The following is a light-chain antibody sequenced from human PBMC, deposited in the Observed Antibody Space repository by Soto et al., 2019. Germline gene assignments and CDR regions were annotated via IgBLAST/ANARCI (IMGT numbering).Light chain of an antibody. J-gene: IGKJ4*01. CDR1: QSVSSN. CDR2: GAS. Sequence: EIVMTQSPATLSVSPGERATLSCRASQSVSSNLAWYQQKPGQAPRLLIYGASTRATGIPARFSGSGSGTEFTLTISSLQSEDFAVYYCQKYNNWPVTFGGGTKVEIK. V-gene: IGKV3-15*01. CDR3: QKYNNWPVT.